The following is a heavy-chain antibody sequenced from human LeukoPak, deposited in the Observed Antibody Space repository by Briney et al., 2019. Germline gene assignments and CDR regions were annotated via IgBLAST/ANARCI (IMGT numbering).Heavy chain of an antibody. CDR2: IYYSGST. CDR1: GGSISSSSYY. Sequence: PSETLSLTCTVSGGSISSSSYYWGWIRQPPGKGLEWIGSIYYSGSTYYNPSLKSRVTISVDTSKNQFSLKLSSVTAADTAMYYCARLLIAVAIYWGQGTLVTVSS. D-gene: IGHD6-19*01. J-gene: IGHJ4*02. V-gene: IGHV4-39*01. CDR3: ARLLIAVAIY.